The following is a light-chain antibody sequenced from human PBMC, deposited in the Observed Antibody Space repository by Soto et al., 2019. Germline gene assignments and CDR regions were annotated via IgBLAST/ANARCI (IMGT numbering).Light chain of an antibody. CDR2: KTS. V-gene: IGKV1-5*03. Sequence: DIQMTQSPSTLSASVGDRVTIPCRASQSISNWLAWYQQKPGKAPKILIYKTSSLESGVPSRFSGSGSGTEFTLTISSLQPDDFATYYCQQYNGYRWTFGQGTKVDIK. CDR1: QSISNW. CDR3: QQYNGYRWT. J-gene: IGKJ1*01.